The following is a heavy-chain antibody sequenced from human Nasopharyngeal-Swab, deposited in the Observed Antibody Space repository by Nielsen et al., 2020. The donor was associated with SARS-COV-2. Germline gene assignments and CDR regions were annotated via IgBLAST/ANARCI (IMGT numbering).Heavy chain of an antibody. J-gene: IGHJ4*02. V-gene: IGHV1-3*01. D-gene: IGHD5-12*01. CDR1: GYTFTSYA. CDR2: INAGNGKT. Sequence: ASVKVSCKASGYTFTSYAMHWVRQAPGQRLEWMGWINAGNGKTKYSQKFQGRVTITRDTSASTAYMELSSLRSEDTAVYYCARDPSGYGEIDYWGQGTLVTVSS. CDR3: ARDPSGYGEIDY.